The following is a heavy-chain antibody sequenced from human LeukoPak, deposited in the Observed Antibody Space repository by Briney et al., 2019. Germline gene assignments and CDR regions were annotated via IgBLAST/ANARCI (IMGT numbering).Heavy chain of an antibody. CDR1: GFTSSTYW. CDR2: ISSDGIST. Sequence: PGGSLRLSCAASGFTSSTYWMHWVRQVPGKGLVWVSRISSDGISTAYADSVKGRFTLSRDNAKNTLYLQMNSLRADDTAVYYCARSREPGRDGDYWGQGTLVTVSS. J-gene: IGHJ4*02. CDR3: ARSREPGRDGDY. D-gene: IGHD5-24*01. V-gene: IGHV3-74*01.